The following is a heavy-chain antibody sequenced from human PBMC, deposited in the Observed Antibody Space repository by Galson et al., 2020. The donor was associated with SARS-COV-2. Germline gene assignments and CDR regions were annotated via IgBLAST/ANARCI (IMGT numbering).Heavy chain of an antibody. D-gene: IGHD3-16*01. Sequence: GGSLRLSCAASGFTFSSYGMSWVRQAPGRGLEWVSAISGSGDGTYYADSVKGRFTISRDNSKNTLYLQLDSLRAEDTAVFYCAKQLSQVYYVLWGQGTLVTVSS. CDR2: ISGSGDGT. V-gene: IGHV3-23*01. CDR3: AKQLSQVYYVL. J-gene: IGHJ4*02. CDR1: GFTFSSYG.